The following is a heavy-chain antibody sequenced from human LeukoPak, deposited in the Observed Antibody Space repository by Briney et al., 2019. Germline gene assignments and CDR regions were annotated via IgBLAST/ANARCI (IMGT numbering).Heavy chain of an antibody. J-gene: IGHJ4*02. CDR1: GFTFSSYG. CDR3: AKAVRVYYYDSSGYSDY. Sequence: GGSLRLSCAASGFTFSSYGMHWVRQAPGKGLEWVAVISYDGSNKYYADSVKGRFTISRDNSKNTLYLQMNSLRAEDTAVYYCAKAVRVYYYDSSGYSDYWGQGTLVTVSS. V-gene: IGHV3-30*18. D-gene: IGHD3-22*01. CDR2: ISYDGSNK.